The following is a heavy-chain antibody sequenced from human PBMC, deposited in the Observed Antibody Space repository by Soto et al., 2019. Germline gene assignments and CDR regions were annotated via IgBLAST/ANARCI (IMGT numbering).Heavy chain of an antibody. CDR1: GFTFSTYS. CDR2: IGTRSDI. J-gene: IGHJ6*02. D-gene: IGHD2-21*02. V-gene: IGHV3-21*01. CDR3: AREETAWPLAYGLDV. Sequence: GGSLRLSCVASGFTFSTYSMNWVRQAPGKGLEWVSTIGTRSDIYYAESVKGRFTISRDNAKNSLSLQMNSLRVEDTAVYYCAREETAWPLAYGLDVWGQGTAVTVS.